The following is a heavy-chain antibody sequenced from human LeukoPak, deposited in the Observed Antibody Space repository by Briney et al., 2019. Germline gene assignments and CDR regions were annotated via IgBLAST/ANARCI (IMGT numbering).Heavy chain of an antibody. D-gene: IGHD4-17*01. Sequence: ASVKVSCKASGYTFSGYYMHWVRQAPGQGLAWMGWINPYSGDTTYAQKFQGRLTLTRDTSISTAYMEVSRLKSDDTAVYYCARTNGDYEYNWGQGTRVIVSS. CDR3: ARTNGDYEYN. CDR1: GYTFSGYY. J-gene: IGHJ4*02. V-gene: IGHV1-2*02. CDR2: INPYSGDT.